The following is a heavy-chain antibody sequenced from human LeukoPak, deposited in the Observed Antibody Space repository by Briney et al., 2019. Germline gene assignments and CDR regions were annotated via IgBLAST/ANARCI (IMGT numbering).Heavy chain of an antibody. CDR3: AKEREVGDFDY. J-gene: IGHJ4*02. Sequence: PGGSLRLSCAASGFTFSSYWMSWVRQAPGKGLEWVANIKQDGSEKYYVDSVKGRFTISRDNAKNSLYLQMNSLRAEDTAVYYCAKEREVGDFDYWGQGTLVTVSS. CDR2: IKQDGSEK. D-gene: IGHD1-26*01. CDR1: GFTFSSYW. V-gene: IGHV3-7*01.